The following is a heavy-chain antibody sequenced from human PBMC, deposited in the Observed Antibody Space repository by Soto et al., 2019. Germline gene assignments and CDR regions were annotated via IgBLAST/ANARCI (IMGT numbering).Heavy chain of an antibody. CDR2: IIPIFGTA. D-gene: IGHD3-3*01. Sequence: SVKVSCKASGGTFSSYAISWVRQAPGQGLECMGGIIPIFGTANNAQKFQGRVTITADESTSTAYMELSSLRSEDTAVYYCARDVGVVAYYYYGMDVWGQGTTVTVSS. V-gene: IGHV1-69*13. J-gene: IGHJ6*02. CDR1: GGTFSSYA. CDR3: ARDVGVVAYYYYGMDV.